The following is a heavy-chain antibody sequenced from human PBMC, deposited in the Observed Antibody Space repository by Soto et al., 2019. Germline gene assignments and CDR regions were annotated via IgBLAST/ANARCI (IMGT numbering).Heavy chain of an antibody. CDR3: ARELDIPPDYYFDY. CDR2: ISYDGRHQ. V-gene: IGHV3-30*03. J-gene: IGHJ4*02. Sequence: QVRLVESGGDLVQPGRSLRLSCAASGFTFGSYGMHWVRQAPGKGLEWVAMISYDGRHQYYADSVKGRFTISRDNFKDTLYLQMNGLTPEDTAIHFCARELDIPPDYYFDYWGQGNLVTVSS. D-gene: IGHD5-12*01. CDR1: GFTFGSYG.